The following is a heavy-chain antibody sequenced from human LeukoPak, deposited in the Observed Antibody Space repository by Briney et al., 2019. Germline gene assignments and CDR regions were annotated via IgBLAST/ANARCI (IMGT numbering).Heavy chain of an antibody. CDR2: ISSSSSYI. Sequence: GSLRLSCAASGFTFSSYSMNWVRQAPGKGLEWVSSISSSSSYIYYADSVKGRFTISRDKAKNSLYLQMNSLRAEDTAVYYCARDQYSSWDYDILTGNYYHYGMDVWGQGTTVTVSS. J-gene: IGHJ6*02. CDR3: ARDQYSSWDYDILTGNYYHYGMDV. CDR1: GFTFSSYS. D-gene: IGHD3-9*01. V-gene: IGHV3-21*01.